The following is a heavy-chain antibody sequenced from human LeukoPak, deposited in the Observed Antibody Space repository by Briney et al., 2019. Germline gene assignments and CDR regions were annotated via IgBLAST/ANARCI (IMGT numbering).Heavy chain of an antibody. CDR3: ARHPPYSSGWPFDY. CDR2: IYLGDSDT. V-gene: IGHV5-51*04. J-gene: IGHJ4*02. CDR1: GYSFTSYW. Sequence: GESLKISCKGSGYSFTSYWIGWVRQMPGKGLEWMGIIYLGDSDTRYSPSFQGQVTISADKPISTAYLQWNSLKASDTAIYYCARHPPYSSGWPFDYWGQGTLVTVSS. D-gene: IGHD6-19*01.